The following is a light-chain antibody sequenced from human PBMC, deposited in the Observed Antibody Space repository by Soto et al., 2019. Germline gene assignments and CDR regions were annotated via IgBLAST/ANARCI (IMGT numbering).Light chain of an antibody. CDR1: QSVSNNY. Sequence: EIVLTQSPGTLSLSPGERATLSCRASQSVSNNYLEWYQQKPGQAPRLLIYVASNRDTGIPERFSGSGSGTDFTLTISRLEPEDFAVYYCQQYCXSGTFGQGTKV. CDR2: VAS. J-gene: IGKJ1*01. CDR3: QQYCXSGT. V-gene: IGKV3-20*01.